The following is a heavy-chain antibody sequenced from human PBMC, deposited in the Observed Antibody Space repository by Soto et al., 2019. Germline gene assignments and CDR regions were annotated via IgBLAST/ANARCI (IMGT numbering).Heavy chain of an antibody. D-gene: IGHD6-13*01. CDR3: ARDLSSSWYMQVN. CDR2: INTNTGNP. J-gene: IGHJ4*02. Sequence: ASVKVSCKASGYTFSSYAMNWVRQAPGQGLEWMGWINTNTGNPTYAQGFTGRFVFSLDTSVSTAYLQICSLKAEDTAVYYCARDLSSSWYMQVNWGQGTLVTVSS. CDR1: GYTFSSYA. V-gene: IGHV7-4-1*01.